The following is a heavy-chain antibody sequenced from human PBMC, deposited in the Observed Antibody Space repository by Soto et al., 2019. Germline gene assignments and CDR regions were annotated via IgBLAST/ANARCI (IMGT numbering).Heavy chain of an antibody. CDR1: GGSISSSSFF. J-gene: IGHJ5*02. V-gene: IGHV4-39*01. D-gene: IGHD2-21*02. Sequence: QLQLEESGARLVKPSETLSLTCSVSGGSISSSSFFWGWLRPPARKGLELIGSIYYSGSTYYNPSLKSRVTVSVDTSKNQFSLKLSSVTAADTAVYYCARHPSDFWFDPWGQGTLVTVSS. CDR3: ARHPSDFWFDP. CDR2: IYYSGST.